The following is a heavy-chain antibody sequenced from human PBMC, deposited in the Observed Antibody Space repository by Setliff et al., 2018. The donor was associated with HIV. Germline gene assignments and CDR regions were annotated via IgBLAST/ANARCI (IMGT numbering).Heavy chain of an antibody. J-gene: IGHJ3*02. CDR1: GDSITRGGYY. V-gene: IGHV4-31*11. CDR3: ARRGGYTYYYDSSGYHRGPNDAFDI. Sequence: PSETLSLTCAVSGDSITRGGYYWSWIRQFAGKGLEWIADIYYSGRTNYNPSLKSRLTVSIDTSKNHLSLKLSSVTAADTAVYYCARRGGYTYYYDSSGYHRGPNDAFDIWGQGTMVTVSS. D-gene: IGHD3-22*01. CDR2: IYYSGRT.